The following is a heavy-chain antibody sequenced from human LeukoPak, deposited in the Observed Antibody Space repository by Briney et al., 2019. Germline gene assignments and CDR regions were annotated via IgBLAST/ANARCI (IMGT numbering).Heavy chain of an antibody. CDR3: AKVSSSCWHSTEYYFDY. J-gene: IGHJ4*02. CDR1: GFTFISYA. Sequence: GGSLRLSCVASGFTFISYAMSWVRQAPGKGLEWVSAISGSGGSTYYADSVKGRFTISRDNSKNTLYLQMNSLRAEDTAVYYCAKVSSSCWHSTEYYFDYWGQGTLVTASS. V-gene: IGHV3-23*01. CDR2: ISGSGGST. D-gene: IGHD6-13*01.